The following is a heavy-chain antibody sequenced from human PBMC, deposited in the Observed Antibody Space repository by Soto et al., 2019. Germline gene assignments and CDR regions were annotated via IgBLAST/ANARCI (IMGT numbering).Heavy chain of an antibody. J-gene: IGHJ4*02. CDR2: IFDRRTT. CDR3: AREVAGTGAFDY. V-gene: IGHV4-31*02. D-gene: IGHD2-8*02. CDR1: GGSITSVNHY. Sequence: QVQLEQSGPGLVKPSQTLSLTCDISGGSITSVNHYWSWIRQSPGAGLECIGYIFDRRTTHYNPSLKGRGTITGASSHTQFSLTIHSVTVADTAVYYCAREVAGTGAFDYWGRGTPVTVSS.